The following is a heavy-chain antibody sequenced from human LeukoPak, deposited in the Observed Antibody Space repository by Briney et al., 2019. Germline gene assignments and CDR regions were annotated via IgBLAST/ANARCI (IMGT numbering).Heavy chain of an antibody. V-gene: IGHV3-23*01. Sequence: GGSLRLSCAASGFILGSYAMTWVRQAPGKGLEWVTGISGSGDNTYYADSVKGRFTISRDNSKNTLYLQMNSLRAEDTAVYYCAKGDASPVHLLTGHWGQGTLVTVSS. CDR3: AKGDASPVHLLTGH. D-gene: IGHD3-9*01. CDR1: GFILGSYA. J-gene: IGHJ4*02. CDR2: ISGSGDNT.